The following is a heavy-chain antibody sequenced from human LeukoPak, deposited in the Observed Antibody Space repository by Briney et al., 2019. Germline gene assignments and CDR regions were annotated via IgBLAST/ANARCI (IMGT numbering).Heavy chain of an antibody. CDR3: ATLAQYCSGGSCYGVYFDY. Sequence: ASVKVSCRASGYTFTSYYMHWVRQAPGQGLEWMGIINPSGGSTSYAQKFQGRVTMTRDMSTSTVYMELSSLRSEDTAVYYCATLAQYCSGGSCYGVYFDYWGQGTLVTVPS. CDR1: GYTFTSYY. D-gene: IGHD2-15*01. CDR2: INPSGGST. J-gene: IGHJ4*02. V-gene: IGHV1-46*01.